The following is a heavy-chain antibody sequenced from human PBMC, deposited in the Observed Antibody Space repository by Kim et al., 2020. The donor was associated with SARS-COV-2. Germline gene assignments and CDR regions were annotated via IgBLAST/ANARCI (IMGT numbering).Heavy chain of an antibody. CDR2: INTNTGNP. CDR3: ARAAGVITIFGVVIRGVDYFDY. CDR1: GYTFTSYA. V-gene: IGHV7-4-1*02. J-gene: IGHJ4*02. Sequence: ASVKVSCKASGYTFTSYAMNWVRQAPGQGLEWMGWINTNTGNPTYAQGFTGRFVFSLDTSVSTAYLQISSLKAEDTAVYSCARAAGVITIFGVVIRGVDYFDYWGQGTLVTVSS. D-gene: IGHD3-3*01.